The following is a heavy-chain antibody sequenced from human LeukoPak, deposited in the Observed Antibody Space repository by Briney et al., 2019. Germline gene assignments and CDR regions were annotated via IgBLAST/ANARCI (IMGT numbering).Heavy chain of an antibody. D-gene: IGHD3-22*01. CDR3: ASNHFSSRIVVATAGAFDF. V-gene: IGHV3-23*01. CDR1: GFTFSSYA. CDR2: TSGSGGST. Sequence: PGGSLRLSCAASGFTFSSYAMSWVRQAPGKGLEWVSATSGSGGSTYYADSVKGRFTISRDNSKNTLYLQMNSLRAEDTAVYYCASNHFSSRIVVATAGAFDFWGQGTMVPVSS. J-gene: IGHJ3*01.